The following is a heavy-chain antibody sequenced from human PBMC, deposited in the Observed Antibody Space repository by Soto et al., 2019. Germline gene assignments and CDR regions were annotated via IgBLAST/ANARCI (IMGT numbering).Heavy chain of an antibody. J-gene: IGHJ4*02. V-gene: IGHV4-39*07. CDR1: GVSISSSSYY. CDR3: ARAIGGSFDF. CDR2: IYYSGST. D-gene: IGHD3-3*01. Sequence: SETLSLTCTVSGVSISSSSYYWGWIRQPPGKGLEWIGSIYYSGSTYYNPSHKSRVTISVDTSKNQFSLKLSSGTAADTAVDDCARAIGGSFDFWGQGTLVTVSS.